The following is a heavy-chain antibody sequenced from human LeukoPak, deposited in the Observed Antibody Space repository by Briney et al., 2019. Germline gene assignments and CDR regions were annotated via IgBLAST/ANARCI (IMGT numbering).Heavy chain of an antibody. J-gene: IGHJ3*02. CDR1: GFTFSNYA. CDR2: ISSSGSST. V-gene: IGHV3-21*01. Sequence: GGSLRLSCAASGFTFSNYAMNWVRQAPGKGLEWVSSISSSGSSTYSADSVKGRFTISRDNAKNSLYLQMSSLRSEDTAVYYCAGTMATVVTPTFDIWGLGTMVTVSS. D-gene: IGHD4-23*01. CDR3: AGTMATVVTPTFDI.